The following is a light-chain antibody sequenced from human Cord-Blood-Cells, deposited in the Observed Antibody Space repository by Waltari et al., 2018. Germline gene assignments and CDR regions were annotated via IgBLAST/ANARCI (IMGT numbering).Light chain of an antibody. Sequence: DIQMTQSPSSLSASVGDRVTITCRASQSISSYLNWYQQKPGKAPKLLIYAASSLQSGVPSRFSCSGSGTDFTLTISRLQPEDFATYYCQQSYSTPPYTFGQGTKLEIK. CDR1: QSISSY. CDR2: AAS. V-gene: IGKV1-39*01. J-gene: IGKJ2*01. CDR3: QQSYSTPPYT.